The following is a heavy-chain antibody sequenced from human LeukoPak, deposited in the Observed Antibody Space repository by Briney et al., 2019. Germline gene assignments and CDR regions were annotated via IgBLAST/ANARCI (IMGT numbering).Heavy chain of an antibody. CDR2: IYHSGST. J-gene: IGHJ3*02. CDR3: ARPGGSSSLDAFDI. D-gene: IGHD6-6*01. Sequence: SETLSLTCTVSGGSISSGGYYWSWIRQPPGKGLEWIVYIYHSGSTYYNPSLKSRVTISVDRSKNQFSLKLSSVTAADTAVYYCARPGGSSSLDAFDIWGQGTMVTVSS. V-gene: IGHV4-30-2*01. CDR1: GGSISSGGYY.